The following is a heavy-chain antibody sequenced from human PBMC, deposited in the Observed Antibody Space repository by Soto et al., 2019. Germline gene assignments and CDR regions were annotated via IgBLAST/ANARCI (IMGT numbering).Heavy chain of an antibody. CDR2: ISWNSGSI. J-gene: IGHJ5*02. Sequence: VQLVESGGGLVQPGRSLRLSCAASGFTFDDYTMHWVRQAPGKGLEWVSGISWNSGSIGYADSVKGRFTISRDNAKNSLYLQMNSLRAEDTALYYCAKGPYGDYDPNWFDPWGQGTLVTVSS. D-gene: IGHD4-17*01. CDR3: AKGPYGDYDPNWFDP. V-gene: IGHV3-9*01. CDR1: GFTFDDYT.